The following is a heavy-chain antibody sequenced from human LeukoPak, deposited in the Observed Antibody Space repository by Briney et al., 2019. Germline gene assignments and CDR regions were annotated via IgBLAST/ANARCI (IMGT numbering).Heavy chain of an antibody. CDR2: ISSSSSYI. Sequence: GGSLRLSCATSGFTFSAYAMTWVRQAPGKGLEWVSSISSSSSYIYYADSVKGRFTISRDNAKNSLYLQMNSLRAEDTAVYYCARDQRYSGYDWSGYFDYWGQGTLVTVSS. CDR3: ARDQRYSGYDWSGYFDY. J-gene: IGHJ4*02. D-gene: IGHD5-12*01. V-gene: IGHV3-21*01. CDR1: GFTFSAYA.